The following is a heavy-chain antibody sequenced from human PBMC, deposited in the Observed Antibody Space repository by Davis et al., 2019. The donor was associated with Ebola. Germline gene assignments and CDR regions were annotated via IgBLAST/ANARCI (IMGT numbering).Heavy chain of an antibody. V-gene: IGHV3-43*01. CDR2: ISWDGGST. CDR1: GFTFDDYS. D-gene: IGHD1-26*01. J-gene: IGHJ6*02. Sequence: GESLKISCAASGFTFDDYSMHWVRQAPGKGLEWVSLISWDGGSTYYADSVKGRFTISRDNSKNSLYLQMNSLRTEDTALYYCAKDISRSGSYYYYYGMDVWGQGTTVTVSS. CDR3: AKDISRSGSYYYYYGMDV.